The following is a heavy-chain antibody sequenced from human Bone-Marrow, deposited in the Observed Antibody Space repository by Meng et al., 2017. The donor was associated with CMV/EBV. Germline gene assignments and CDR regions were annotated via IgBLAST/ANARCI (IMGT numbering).Heavy chain of an antibody. Sequence: GASQKISCAASGFTFSSYAMHCVRQAPGKGLEWVAVISYDGSNKYYADSVKGRFTISRDNSKNTLYLQMNSLRAEDTAVYYCARDFFPAGYWGQGTLVTVSS. CDR3: ARDFFPAGY. D-gene: IGHD2/OR15-2a*01. CDR2: ISYDGSNK. CDR1: GFTFSSYA. J-gene: IGHJ4*02. V-gene: IGHV3-30-3*01.